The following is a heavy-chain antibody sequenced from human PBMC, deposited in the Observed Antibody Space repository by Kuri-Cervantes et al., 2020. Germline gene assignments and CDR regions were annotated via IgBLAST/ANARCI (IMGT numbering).Heavy chain of an antibody. D-gene: IGHD6-19*01. Sequence: GGSLRLSCEASGITFSSYWMTWVRQAPGKGLEWVANIKEDGSEKNYLGSVKGRFTISRDNAKNSLYLQMNSLRAEDTAVYFCASGSGWLTPYWGQGTLVTVSS. CDR3: ASGSGWLTPY. V-gene: IGHV3-7*01. CDR1: GITFSSYW. J-gene: IGHJ4*02. CDR2: IKEDGSEK.